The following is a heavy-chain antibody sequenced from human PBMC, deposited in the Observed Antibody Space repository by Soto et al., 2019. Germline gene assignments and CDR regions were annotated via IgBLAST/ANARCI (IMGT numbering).Heavy chain of an antibody. CDR3: TTHYDFWSGYYRSDD. CDR1: GFTFSNAW. V-gene: IGHV3-15*01. Sequence: EVQLVESGGGLVKPGGSLRLSCAASGFTFSNAWMSWVRQAPGKGLEWVGRIKSKTDGGTTDYAAPVKGRFTISRDDSKNTLYLQMNSLKTEDTAVYYCTTHYDFWSGYYRSDDWGQGTLVTVSS. D-gene: IGHD3-3*01. CDR2: IKSKTDGGTT. J-gene: IGHJ4*02.